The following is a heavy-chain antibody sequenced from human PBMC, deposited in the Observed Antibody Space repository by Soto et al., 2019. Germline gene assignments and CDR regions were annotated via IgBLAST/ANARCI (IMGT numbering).Heavy chain of an antibody. CDR3: ARRESQGPIDY. CDR2: IYYSGTT. Sequence: QVQLQESGPGLVKPSDTLSLTCAVSGYSISSSNWWGWIRQPPGKGLEWIGYIYYSGTTYYNPSLSSRISLSVDTAKTHFSLTLTSVTAVDSAVYCCARRESQGPIDYWGQGTLVTVSS. D-gene: IGHD1-26*01. J-gene: IGHJ4*02. V-gene: IGHV4-28*01. CDR1: GYSISSSNW.